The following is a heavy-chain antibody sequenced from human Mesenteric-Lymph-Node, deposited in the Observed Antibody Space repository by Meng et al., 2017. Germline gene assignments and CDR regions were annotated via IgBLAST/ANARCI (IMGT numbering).Heavy chain of an antibody. D-gene: IGHD3-10*01. CDR3: ARDLIALVRGANAFDI. CDR2: ISGSGTYI. CDR1: GFTFSNYT. Sequence: GGSLRLSCAASGFTFSNYTMNWVRQAPGKGLEWVSSISGSGTYIFYADSVKGRFTISRDNPRNSLSLQMNSLRAEDTAVYYCARDLIALVRGANAFDIWGQGTMVTVSS. J-gene: IGHJ3*02. V-gene: IGHV3-21*01.